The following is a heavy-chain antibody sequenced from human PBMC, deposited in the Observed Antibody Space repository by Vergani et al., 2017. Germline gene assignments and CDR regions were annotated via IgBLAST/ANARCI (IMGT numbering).Heavy chain of an antibody. V-gene: IGHV3-30*18. CDR1: GFSFSSHA. CDR3: AKAGSVTSGSLQYNFYMDV. Sequence: QVQLAESGGGRVQPGRSLRLFCAASGFSFSSHAIHWVRQAPGKGMEWVAVISNDGSKKYYADSVKGRFTISRDNSKNTLDLQMNILRTQDTAVYYCAKAGSVTSGSLQYNFYMDVWGKGTTVTVS. CDR2: ISNDGSKK. D-gene: IGHD3-10*01. J-gene: IGHJ6*03.